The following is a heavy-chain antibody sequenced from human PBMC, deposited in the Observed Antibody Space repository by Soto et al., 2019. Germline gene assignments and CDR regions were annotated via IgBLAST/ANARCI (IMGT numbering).Heavy chain of an antibody. CDR3: ASEWKHDGLDY. Sequence: GGSLRLSCAASGFTFSSYGMHWVRQAPGKGLEWVAVISYDGSNKYYADSVKGRFTISRDNSKNTLYLQMNSLRTEDTAVYYCASEWKHDGLDYWGQGTLVTVSS. CDR1: GFTFSSYG. D-gene: IGHD5-18*01. V-gene: IGHV3-30*03. CDR2: ISYDGSNK. J-gene: IGHJ4*02.